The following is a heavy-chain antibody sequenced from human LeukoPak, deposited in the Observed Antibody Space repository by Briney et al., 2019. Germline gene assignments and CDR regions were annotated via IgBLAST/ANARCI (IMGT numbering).Heavy chain of an antibody. CDR1: GYTFTVYH. J-gene: IGHJ5*02. D-gene: IGHD6-13*01. Sequence: ASVKVSCKASGYTFTVYHTHWVRQAPGQGLEWMGWINPNSGGTNYAQKFQGRVTMTRDTSISTVYMEVSRLTSDDTAMYYCAIILGGSWQLWFDPWGRGTLVTISS. CDR3: AIILGGSWQLWFDP. V-gene: IGHV1-2*02. CDR2: INPNSGGT.